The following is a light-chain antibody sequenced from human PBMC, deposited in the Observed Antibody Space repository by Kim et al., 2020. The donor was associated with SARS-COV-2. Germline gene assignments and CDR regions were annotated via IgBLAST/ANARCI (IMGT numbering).Light chain of an antibody. CDR2: KAS. CDR3: QQYTSFSRLS. Sequence: DIQMTQSPSTLSASVGDRVTITCRASQNIYAWLAWYQQKPGKAPKVLISKASSLQSGVTSRFSGNGSGTEFTLTINSLQPDDFAIYYCQQYTSFSRLSFGGGTKVDIK. J-gene: IGKJ4*01. CDR1: QNIYAW. V-gene: IGKV1-5*03.